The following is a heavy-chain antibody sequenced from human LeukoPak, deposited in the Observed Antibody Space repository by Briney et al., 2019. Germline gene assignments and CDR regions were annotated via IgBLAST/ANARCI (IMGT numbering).Heavy chain of an antibody. Sequence: ASVKVSCKASGYTFTSYGISWVRQAPGQGLEWMGWISAYNGNTNYAQKLQGRVIMTTDTSTSTAYMELRSLRSDDTAVYYCARGKDYYGSGSIFDYWGQGTLVTVSS. V-gene: IGHV1-18*01. CDR2: ISAYNGNT. J-gene: IGHJ4*02. CDR1: GYTFTSYG. D-gene: IGHD3-10*01. CDR3: ARGKDYYGSGSIFDY.